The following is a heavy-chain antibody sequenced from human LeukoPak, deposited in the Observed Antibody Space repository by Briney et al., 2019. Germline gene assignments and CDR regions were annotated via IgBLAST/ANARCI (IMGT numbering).Heavy chain of an antibody. CDR3: ARDPKRYSSSSGDY. J-gene: IGHJ4*02. Sequence: GGSLRLSCAASGFTFSSYWMSWARQAPGKGLEWVANIKQDGSEKYYVDSVKGRFTISRDNAKNSLYLQMNSLRAEDTAVYYCARDPKRYSSSSGDYWGQGTLVTVSS. V-gene: IGHV3-7*01. CDR1: GFTFSSYW. D-gene: IGHD6-6*01. CDR2: IKQDGSEK.